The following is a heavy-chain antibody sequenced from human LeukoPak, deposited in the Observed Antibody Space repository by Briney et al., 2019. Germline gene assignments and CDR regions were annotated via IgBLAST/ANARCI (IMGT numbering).Heavy chain of an antibody. D-gene: IGHD3-3*01. V-gene: IGHV3-23*01. CDR1: VYTFETLV. J-gene: IGHJ4*02. Sequence: GGSLRLSCTASVYTFETLVMNTVRQAPGKGLEWVSGITGDSSSTYYAVTMKGRFSISRDNSKKTVYLRLKNLRVDDTAVYYCGNGGWRVFGVDIDSWGQGTSVTVSS. CDR3: GNGGWRVFGVDIDS. CDR2: ITGDSSST.